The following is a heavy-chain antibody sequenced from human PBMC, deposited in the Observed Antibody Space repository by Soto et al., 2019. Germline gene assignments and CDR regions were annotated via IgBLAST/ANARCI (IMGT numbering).Heavy chain of an antibody. Sequence: QVQLQESGPGLVKPSQTLSLTCTVSGGSISSGIFCLSWIRQDPGKGLEWMGCIFSSGSTYYNLTLKSRVTISLDMSKNQFSLRLNSVTAADTAVYYCARGVLNCGQGTLVTVSS. D-gene: IGHD2-8*01. CDR3: ARGVLN. J-gene: IGHJ4*02. CDR1: GGSISSGIFC. V-gene: IGHV4-31*03. CDR2: IFSSGST.